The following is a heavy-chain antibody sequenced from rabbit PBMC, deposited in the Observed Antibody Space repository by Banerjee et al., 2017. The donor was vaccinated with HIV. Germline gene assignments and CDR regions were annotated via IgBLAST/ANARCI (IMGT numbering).Heavy chain of an antibody. V-gene: IGHV1S40*01. J-gene: IGHJ6*01. CDR3: ARGSSYYSYYYVMDL. CDR1: GFSFSSSYY. Sequence: QQLEEAGGDLVKPGASLTLTCTASGFSFSSSYYMCWVRQAPGKGLEWIGCIYTGSSGSTYYASWAKGRFTISKTSSTTVTLQMTSLTAADTATYFCARGSSYYSYYYVMDLWGPGTLVTVS. CDR2: IYTGSSGST. D-gene: IGHD8-1*01.